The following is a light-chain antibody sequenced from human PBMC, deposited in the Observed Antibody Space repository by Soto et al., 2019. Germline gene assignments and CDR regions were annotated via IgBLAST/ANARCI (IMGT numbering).Light chain of an antibody. Sequence: QSVLTQPASVSGSPGQSITISCTGTSSDVGNYNYVSWYQQYPGRVPKLLIYMVSNRPSGVSNRFSGSKSGNTASLTISGLQAEDEADYYCRSYTSTSTYVFGTGTKLTVL. CDR1: SSDVGNYNY. CDR3: RSYTSTSTYV. J-gene: IGLJ1*01. V-gene: IGLV2-14*01. CDR2: MVS.